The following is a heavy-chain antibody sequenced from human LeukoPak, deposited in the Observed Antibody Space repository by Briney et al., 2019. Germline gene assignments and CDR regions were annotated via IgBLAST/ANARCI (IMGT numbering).Heavy chain of an antibody. CDR3: ARDSPQFYYYYYYGMDV. V-gene: IGHV3-7*01. Sequence: PGGSLRLSCAASGFTFSSYWMTWVRQAPGKGLEWVANIREDGSEKYYVDSVKGRFTISRDNAKNSLYLQVNSLRAEDTAVYYCARDSPQFYYYYYYGMDVWGQGTTVTVSS. D-gene: IGHD5-24*01. CDR1: GFTFSSYW. J-gene: IGHJ6*02. CDR2: IREDGSEK.